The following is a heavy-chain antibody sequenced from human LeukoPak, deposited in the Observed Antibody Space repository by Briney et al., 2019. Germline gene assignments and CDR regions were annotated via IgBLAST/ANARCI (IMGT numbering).Heavy chain of an antibody. CDR2: IYSGGST. V-gene: IGHV3-66*01. CDR3: ARTSPSGRIYLDY. Sequence: GGSLRLSCAASGFTVSTNHMSWVRQPPGKGLEWVSVIYSGGSTNYADSVKGRFIISRDNSKNTLYLQMNSLRVEDTAVYYCARTSPSGRIYLDYWGQGTLVTVSS. CDR1: GFTVSTNH. J-gene: IGHJ4*02.